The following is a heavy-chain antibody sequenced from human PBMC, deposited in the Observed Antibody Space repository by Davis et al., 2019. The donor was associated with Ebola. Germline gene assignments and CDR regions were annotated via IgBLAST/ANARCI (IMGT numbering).Heavy chain of an antibody. Sequence: AASVKVSCKVSDYTLREISMHWVRQAPGIGLEWMGNFNPEDGESIYAQKFQGRVTMTEDTSTNTAYMELSSLRSEDTAMYYCARGREGGFDYWGQGTQVTVSS. D-gene: IGHD3-16*01. V-gene: IGHV1-24*01. J-gene: IGHJ4*02. CDR1: DYTLREIS. CDR3: ARGREGGFDY. CDR2: FNPEDGES.